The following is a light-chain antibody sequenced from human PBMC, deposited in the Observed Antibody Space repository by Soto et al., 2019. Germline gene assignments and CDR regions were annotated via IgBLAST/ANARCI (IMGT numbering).Light chain of an antibody. J-gene: IGKJ2*01. Sequence: DIPMTQSPSTLSASVGDRVTITCRASQTITNWLAWYQQKPGKAPKLLIYDASTLESGVPSRFSGSGSGTEFTLTISSLQPDDFATFYCQQYNTYPGTFGQGTKLEIK. CDR1: QTITNW. V-gene: IGKV1-5*01. CDR3: QQYNTYPGT. CDR2: DAS.